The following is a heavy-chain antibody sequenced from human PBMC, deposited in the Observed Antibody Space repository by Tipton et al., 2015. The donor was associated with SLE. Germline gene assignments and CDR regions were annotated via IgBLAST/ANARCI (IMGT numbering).Heavy chain of an antibody. Sequence: LRLSCTVSGGSISSYYWSWIRQPPGKGLEWIGYIYYSGSTNYNPSLNSRVTISVDTSKNQFSLKLSSVTAADTAVYYCARQVTNRWHVVWFDPWGQGTLVTVSS. CDR2: IYYSGST. D-gene: IGHD2-15*01. V-gene: IGHV4-59*01. CDR1: GGSISSYY. J-gene: IGHJ5*02. CDR3: ARQVTNRWHVVWFDP.